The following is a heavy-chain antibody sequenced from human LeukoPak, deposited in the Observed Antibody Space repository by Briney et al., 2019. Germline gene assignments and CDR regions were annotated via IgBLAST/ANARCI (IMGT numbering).Heavy chain of an antibody. V-gene: IGHV1-2*02. Sequence: GASVKVSCKASGYTFTGYCIHWVRQAPGQGLEWMAWINPNSGGTNYAQKFQGRVTMTRDTSISTAYMELSRLRSDDTAVYYCAREHQHLVLTYGVDVWGQGTTVTVSS. CDR2: INPNSGGT. CDR3: AREHQHLVLTYGVDV. CDR1: GYTFTGYC. J-gene: IGHJ6*02. D-gene: IGHD6-13*01.